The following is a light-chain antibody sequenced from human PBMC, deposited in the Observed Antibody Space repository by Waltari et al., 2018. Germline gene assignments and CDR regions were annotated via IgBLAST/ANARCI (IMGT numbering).Light chain of an antibody. Sequence: QSALTQPASVSVSPGQSITIPCPGTSSDVGSYNLLSWYQPHPGKAPKLIIYEGSQRPSGVSNRFSGSKAGNTASLTISGLQAEDEADYYCYSYAGSSLRVFGGGTKLTVL. V-gene: IGLV2-23*01. CDR2: EGS. CDR3: YSYAGSSLRV. CDR1: SSDVGSYNL. J-gene: IGLJ3*02.